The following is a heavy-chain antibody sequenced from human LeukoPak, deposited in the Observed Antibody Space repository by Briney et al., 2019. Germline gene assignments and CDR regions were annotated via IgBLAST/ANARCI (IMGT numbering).Heavy chain of an antibody. Sequence: AGGSLRLSCAASGFTFSSYEMNWVRQAPGKGLEWVSYISSSGSTIYYADSVKGRFTISRDNAKSSLCLQMNSLRAEDTAVHYCARRCSTTSCYRYWGQGTLVTVSS. CDR3: ARRCSTTSCYRY. V-gene: IGHV3-48*03. J-gene: IGHJ4*02. CDR1: GFTFSSYE. CDR2: ISSSGSTI. D-gene: IGHD2-2*01.